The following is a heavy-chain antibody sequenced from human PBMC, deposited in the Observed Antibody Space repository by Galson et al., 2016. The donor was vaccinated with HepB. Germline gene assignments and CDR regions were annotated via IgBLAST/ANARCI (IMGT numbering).Heavy chain of an antibody. J-gene: IGHJ3*01. Sequence: SLRLSCAAPGFTFSSFAMSWVRQAPGKGLEWVAGVSGTGGRKNYADSVKGRFTISRDNSRSILYLQMNSLRAADTAIYYCAKGATHSDILTGFSDAFGFWGQGTLVTVSS. CDR2: VSGTGGRK. V-gene: IGHV3-23*01. D-gene: IGHD3-9*01. CDR1: GFTFSSFA. CDR3: AKGATHSDILTGFSDAFGF.